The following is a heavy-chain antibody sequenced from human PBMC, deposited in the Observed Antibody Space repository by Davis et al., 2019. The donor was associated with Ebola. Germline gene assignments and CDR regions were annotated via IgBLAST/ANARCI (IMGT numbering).Heavy chain of an antibody. D-gene: IGHD2-15*01. J-gene: IGHJ6*04. CDR1: GGSISSSSYY. CDR3: ARDLVVVVAANQGWYYGMDV. V-gene: IGHV4-39*02. CDR2: IYYSGGT. Sequence: SETLSLTCTVSGGSISSSSYYWGWIRQPPGKGLEWIGSIYYSGGTYYNPSLKSRVTISVDTSKNQFSLKLSSVTAADTAVYYCARDLVVVVAANQGWYYGMDVWGKGTTVTVSS.